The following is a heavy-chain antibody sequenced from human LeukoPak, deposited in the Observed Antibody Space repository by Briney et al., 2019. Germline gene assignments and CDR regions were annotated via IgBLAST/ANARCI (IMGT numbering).Heavy chain of an antibody. CDR1: GFTFSSYG. CDR2: IRYDGSNK. J-gene: IGHJ6*03. Sequence: PGGSLRLSRAASGFTFSSYGMHWVRQAPGKGLEWVAFIRYDGSNKYYADSVKGRFTISRDNSKNTLYLQMNSLRAEDTAVYYCAKDQAGDYGDYEYYYYYMDVWGKGTTVTISS. D-gene: IGHD4-17*01. CDR3: AKDQAGDYGDYEYYYYYMDV. V-gene: IGHV3-30*02.